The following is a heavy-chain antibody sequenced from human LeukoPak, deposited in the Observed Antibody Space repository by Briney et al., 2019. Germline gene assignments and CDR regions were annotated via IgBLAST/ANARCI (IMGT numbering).Heavy chain of an antibody. CDR3: ARGLNYYDSSGHYWYFDL. V-gene: IGHV4-59*01. Sequence: PWETLSLTCTVAGGSISSYYWSWIRQPPGKGLEWIGYIYYSGSTNYNPSLKSRVTISVDTSKNQFSLKLSSVTAADTAVYYCARGLNYYDSSGHYWYFDLWGRGTLVTVSS. CDR2: IYYSGST. D-gene: IGHD3-22*01. CDR1: GGSISSYY. J-gene: IGHJ2*01.